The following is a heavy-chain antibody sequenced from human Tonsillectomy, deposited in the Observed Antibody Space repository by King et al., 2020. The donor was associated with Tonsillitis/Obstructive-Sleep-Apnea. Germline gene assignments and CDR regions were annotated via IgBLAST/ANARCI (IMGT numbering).Heavy chain of an antibody. CDR1: GYSFTSYW. CDR3: ARLPGDAGFSYDPGYMDV. D-gene: IGHD3-3*01. J-gene: IGHJ6*03. Sequence: VQLVESGAEVKKPGESLRISCKGSGYSFTSYWISWVRQMPGKGLEWMGRIDPSDSYTNYSPSFQGHVTISADKSISTAYLQWSSLKASDTAMYDCARLPGDAGFSYDPGYMDVWGKGTTVTVSS. V-gene: IGHV5-10-1*01. CDR2: IDPSDSYT.